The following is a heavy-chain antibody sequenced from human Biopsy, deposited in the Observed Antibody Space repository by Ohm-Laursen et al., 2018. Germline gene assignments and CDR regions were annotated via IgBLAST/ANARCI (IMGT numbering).Heavy chain of an antibody. D-gene: IGHD5-18*01. CDR3: ARGSSYGYDFDY. J-gene: IGHJ4*02. Sequence: GTLSLTCTVSGGSISSYYWSWIRQPPGKGLEWIGYIYYSGSTNFNPSLKSRVTISVDTSKNQFSLKLSSVTAADTAVYFCARGSSYGYDFDYWGQGTLVAVSS. CDR2: IYYSGST. CDR1: GGSISSYY. V-gene: IGHV4-59*01.